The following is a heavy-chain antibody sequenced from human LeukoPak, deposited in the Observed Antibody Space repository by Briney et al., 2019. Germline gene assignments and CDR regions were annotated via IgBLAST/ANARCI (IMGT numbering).Heavy chain of an antibody. D-gene: IGHD5-18*01. CDR3: AREGSGYSYAFEY. CDR2: INSDGSST. CDR1: GFTFSNYW. J-gene: IGHJ4*02. V-gene: IGHV3-74*01. Sequence: PGGSLRLSCAASGFTFSNYWMHWVRQAPGKGLVWVSRINSDGSSTTYADSVKGRFTISRDNGQNTLYLQMNSLRAEDTAVYYCAREGSGYSYAFEYWGQGTLVTVSS.